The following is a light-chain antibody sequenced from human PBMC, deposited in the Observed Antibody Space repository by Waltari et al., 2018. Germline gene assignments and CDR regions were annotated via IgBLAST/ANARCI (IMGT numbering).Light chain of an antibody. CDR1: QSVLYSSDNNNY. CDR2: WAS. Sequence: DIVMTQSPDSLAVSLGERATINCKSSQSVLYSSDNNNYLAWYQQKQGQPPRLLIYWASTRESGVPDRFSGSGSGTDFTLTISSLQAEDVAVYYCHQYYSYPWTFGQGTTVEIK. J-gene: IGKJ1*01. CDR3: HQYYSYPWT. V-gene: IGKV4-1*01.